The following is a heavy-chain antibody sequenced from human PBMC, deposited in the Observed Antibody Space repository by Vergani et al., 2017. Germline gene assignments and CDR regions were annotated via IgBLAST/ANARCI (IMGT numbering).Heavy chain of an antibody. CDR1: GFTFSACP. CDR2: ISSSSSYI. D-gene: IGHD6-19*01. Sequence: EVQLLQSGGGVIQPGGSVRLSCAASGFTFSACPMNWVRQAPGKGLEWVSSISSSSSYIHYSDSLKGRFTISRDNAKSSLYLQMNSLRAEDTGVYYCARAIIAVAGTGDYWGQGTLVTVSS. CDR3: ARAIIAVAGTGDY. V-gene: IGHV3-21*01. J-gene: IGHJ4*02.